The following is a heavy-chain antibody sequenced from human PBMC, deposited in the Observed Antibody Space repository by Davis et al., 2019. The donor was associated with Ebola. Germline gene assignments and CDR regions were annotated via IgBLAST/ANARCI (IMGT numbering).Heavy chain of an antibody. J-gene: IGHJ6*02. CDR2: IRSKAYGGTT. Sequence: GGSLRLSCTASGFTFGAYAMSWFRQAPGKGREWVGFIRSKAYGGTTEYAASVKGRFTISRDDSKSIAYLQMNSLKTEDTAVYYCTRGTRGQLLLYYYYGMDVWGQGTTVTVSS. V-gene: IGHV3-49*03. CDR3: TRGTRGQLLLYYYYGMDV. D-gene: IGHD2-15*01. CDR1: GFTFGAYA.